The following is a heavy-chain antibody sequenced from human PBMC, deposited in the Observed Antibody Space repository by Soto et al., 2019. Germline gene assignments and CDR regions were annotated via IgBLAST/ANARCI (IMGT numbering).Heavy chain of an antibody. D-gene: IGHD6-6*01. Sequence: QVQLVQSGAEVKKPGASVKVSCKASGYTFTSYYMHWVRQAPGQGLEWMGIINPSGGSTSYAPKFPGRVPMARDTSTSTVYMELSSLRSEDTAVYYCGRVYSSSKLNWFDPWGQGTLVTVSS. CDR1: GYTFTSYY. CDR2: INPSGGST. CDR3: GRVYSSSKLNWFDP. V-gene: IGHV1-46*03. J-gene: IGHJ5*02.